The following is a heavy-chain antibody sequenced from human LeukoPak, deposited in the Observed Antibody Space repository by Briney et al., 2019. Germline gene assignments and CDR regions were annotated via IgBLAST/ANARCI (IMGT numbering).Heavy chain of an antibody. J-gene: IGHJ5*02. D-gene: IGHD2-2*01. CDR3: ARDLTPTIVVAVSWFDP. CDR2: MNPNSGNT. Sequence: ASVKVSCKASGYTFTSYDINWVRQATGQGLEWMGWMNPNSGNTGYAQKFQGRVTITADKSTSTAYMELSSLRSEDTAVYYCARDLTPTIVVAVSWFDPWGQGTLVTVSS. V-gene: IGHV1-8*03. CDR1: GYTFTSYD.